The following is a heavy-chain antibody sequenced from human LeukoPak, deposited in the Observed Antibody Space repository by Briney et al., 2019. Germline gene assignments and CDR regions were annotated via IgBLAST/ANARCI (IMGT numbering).Heavy chain of an antibody. CDR2: IKSKTDGGTT. V-gene: IGHV3-15*01. Sequence: GGSLRLSCAASGFTFSNAWMSWVRQAPGKGLEWVGRIKSKTDGGTTDYAAPVKGRFTISRDDSKNTLYLQMNSLKTEDTAVYYCTTNIAVAGTDWYFDLWGRGTLVTVSS. J-gene: IGHJ2*01. CDR3: TTNIAVAGTDWYFDL. CDR1: GFTFSNAW. D-gene: IGHD6-19*01.